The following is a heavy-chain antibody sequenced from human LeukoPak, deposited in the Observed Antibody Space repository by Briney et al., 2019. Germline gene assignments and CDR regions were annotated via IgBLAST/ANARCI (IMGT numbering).Heavy chain of an antibody. J-gene: IGHJ4*02. D-gene: IGHD3-10*01. CDR3: ARAGWIITSGIDY. V-gene: IGHV4-38-2*01. Sequence: SETLSLTCGVSGYSISRGYNWAWIRQPPGKGLEWIGTIYHTGSTYYNPSLESRVTISVDTSKNEFSLNLNSVTAADTAVYYCARAGWIITSGIDYWGQGALVTVSS. CDR2: IYHTGST. CDR1: GYSISRGYN.